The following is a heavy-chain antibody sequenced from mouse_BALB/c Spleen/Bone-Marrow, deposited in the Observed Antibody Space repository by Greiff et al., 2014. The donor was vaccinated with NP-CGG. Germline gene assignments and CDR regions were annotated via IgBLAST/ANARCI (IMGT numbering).Heavy chain of an antibody. CDR2: ISGGGSYT. CDR1: GFNFSSYG. CDR3: ARHDYDWFAY. V-gene: IGHV5-9-2*01. Sequence: VQLKESGGGLVKPGGSLKLSCAASGFNFSSYGMSWVRQTPEKRLEWVASISGGGSYTYFPDSMKGRITISRDNAKNNLYLQMSSLRSEDTALYYCARHDYDWFAYWGQGTLVTVSA. D-gene: IGHD2-4*01. J-gene: IGHJ3*01.